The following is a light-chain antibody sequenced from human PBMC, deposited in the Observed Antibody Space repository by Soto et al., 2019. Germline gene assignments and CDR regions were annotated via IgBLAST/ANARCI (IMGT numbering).Light chain of an antibody. CDR3: TSYASGSADV. V-gene: IGLV2-18*02. CDR2: DVS. Sequence: QSALTQPPSVSGSPGQSVANSCTGTSSDVGGYNRVSWYQQAPGKAPKLLIYDVSNRPSGGSTRFSGSKSGNTASLTISGLQAEDEADYYCTSYASGSADVFGPGTKLTVL. CDR1: SSDVGGYNR. J-gene: IGLJ1*01.